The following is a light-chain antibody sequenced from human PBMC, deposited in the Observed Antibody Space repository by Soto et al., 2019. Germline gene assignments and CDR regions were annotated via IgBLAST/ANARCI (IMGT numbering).Light chain of an antibody. Sequence: VLWLSLGAVSLSPQERDTRSCRAIHRVSNNCLAWYQPNPGQAPRLLIYGASNRATGSPDRFSGSGSGTDFTLTISRLEPADYAVHYCRHYYASRPLTFGGGTKVDNK. CDR3: RHYYASRPLT. CDR1: HRVSNNC. J-gene: IGKJ4*01. CDR2: GAS. V-gene: IGKV3-20*01.